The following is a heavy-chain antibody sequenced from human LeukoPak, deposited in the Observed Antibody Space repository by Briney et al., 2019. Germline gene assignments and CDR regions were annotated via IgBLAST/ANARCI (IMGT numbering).Heavy chain of an antibody. V-gene: IGHV3-30*02. CDR3: AKERAEARWLRKYYYYYYMDV. CDR2: IRYDGSNK. D-gene: IGHD5-24*01. CDR1: GFTFSSYG. J-gene: IGHJ6*03. Sequence: QPGGSLRLSCAASGFTFSSYGMHWVRQAPGKGLEWVAFIRYDGSNKYYADSVKGRFTISRDNSKNTLYLQMNSLRAEDTAVYYCAKERAEARWLRKYYYYYYMDVWGKGTTVTVSS.